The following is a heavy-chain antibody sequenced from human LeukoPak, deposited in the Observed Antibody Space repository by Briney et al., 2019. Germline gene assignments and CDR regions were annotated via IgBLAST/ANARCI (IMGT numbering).Heavy chain of an antibody. Sequence: PGGSLRLSCAASGFTFSDYYMSWLRQAPGKGLEWVSYISSSGSTIYYADSVKGRFTISRDNAKNSLYLQMNSLRAEDTAVYYCARVGLYSSVPLDYWGQGTLVTVSS. J-gene: IGHJ4*02. CDR1: GFTFSDYY. D-gene: IGHD6-25*01. V-gene: IGHV3-11*01. CDR2: ISSSGSTI. CDR3: ARVGLYSSVPLDY.